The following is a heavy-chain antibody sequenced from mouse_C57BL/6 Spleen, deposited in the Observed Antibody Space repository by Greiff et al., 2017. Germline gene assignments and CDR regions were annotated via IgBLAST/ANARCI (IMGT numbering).Heavy chain of an antibody. CDR1: GYTFTSYW. J-gene: IGHJ4*01. CDR3: ARGGALGDY. V-gene: IGHV1-50*01. D-gene: IGHD4-1*01. Sequence: QVQLQQPGAELVKPGASVKLSCKASGYTFTSYWMQWVKQRPGQGLEWIGEIDPSDSYTNYNQKFKGKATLTVATSSSTAYMQLSSLTSEDSAVYYCARGGALGDYWGQGTSVTVSS. CDR2: IDPSDSYT.